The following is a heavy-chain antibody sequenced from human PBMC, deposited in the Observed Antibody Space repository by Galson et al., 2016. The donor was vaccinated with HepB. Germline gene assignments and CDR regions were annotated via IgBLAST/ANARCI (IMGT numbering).Heavy chain of an antibody. CDR2: IDEEGSET. V-gene: IGHV3-74*01. J-gene: IGHJ4*02. D-gene: IGHD1-1*01. CDR1: GFIFSDDW. CDR3: AKGGPQGTGTLDS. Sequence: SLRLSCAASGFIFSDDWMHWVRQTAGRGLVYIAHIDEEGSETSYADSVKGRFTISRDNAKNTVFLQMNRLRADDTAVYFCAKGGPQGTGTLDSWGQGTQVTFSS.